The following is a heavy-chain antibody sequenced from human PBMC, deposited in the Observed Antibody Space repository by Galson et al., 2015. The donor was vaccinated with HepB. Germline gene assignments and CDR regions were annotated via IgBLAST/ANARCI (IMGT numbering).Heavy chain of an antibody. D-gene: IGHD3-10*01. CDR2: ISSSSSTI. CDR1: GFTFSSYS. Sequence: SLRLSCAASGFTFSSYSMNWVRQAPGKGLEWVSYISSSSSTIYYADSVKGRFTISRDNARNSLYLQMNSLRAEDTAVYYCARDGGSGSYYIQGYFDLWGRGTLVTVSS. J-gene: IGHJ2*01. V-gene: IGHV3-48*04. CDR3: ARDGGSGSYYIQGYFDL.